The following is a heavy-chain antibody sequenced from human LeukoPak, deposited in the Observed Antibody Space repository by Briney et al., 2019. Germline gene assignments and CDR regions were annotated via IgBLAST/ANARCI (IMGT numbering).Heavy chain of an antibody. CDR2: IYYSGST. J-gene: IGHJ6*04. Sequence: SETLSLTCTVSGGSISSGGYYWSWIRQHPGKGLEWIGYIYYSGSTYYNPSLKSRVTISVDTSKNQFSLKLSSVTAADTAVYYCAREFPRDSSMDVSGKGTTVTVSS. CDR3: AREFPRDSSMDV. CDR1: GGSISSGGYY. V-gene: IGHV4-31*03. D-gene: IGHD6-13*01.